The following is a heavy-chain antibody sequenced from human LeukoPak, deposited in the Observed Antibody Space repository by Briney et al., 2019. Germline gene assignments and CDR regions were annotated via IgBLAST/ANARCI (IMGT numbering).Heavy chain of an antibody. J-gene: IGHJ4*02. CDR1: GGSISSGGYS. CDR2: IHNSGST. V-gene: IGHV4-61*02. CDR3: ARDQYYYDSSGYYRFDS. Sequence: PSETLSLTCAVSGGSISSGGYSWSWIRQPAGKGLEWIGRIHNSGSTNYNPSLKSRVTMSVDASKNQFSLKLSSVTAADTAVYYCARDQYYYDSSGYYRFDSWGQGTLVTVSS. D-gene: IGHD3-22*01.